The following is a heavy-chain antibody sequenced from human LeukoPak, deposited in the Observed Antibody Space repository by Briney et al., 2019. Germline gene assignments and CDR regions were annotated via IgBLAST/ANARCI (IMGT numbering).Heavy chain of an antibody. V-gene: IGHV1-46*01. Sequence: ASVKVSCKASGYTFTSYYMHWVRETRGQGLEWMGIINPSGGSTSYAQKFQGRVTMTRDMSTSTVYMELSSLRSEDTAVYDCGRGGFDCSGGSYYSIFDYWGQGTLVTVSS. CDR1: GYTFTSYY. CDR2: INPSGGST. D-gene: IGHD2-15*01. CDR3: GRGGFDCSGGSYYSIFDY. J-gene: IGHJ4*02.